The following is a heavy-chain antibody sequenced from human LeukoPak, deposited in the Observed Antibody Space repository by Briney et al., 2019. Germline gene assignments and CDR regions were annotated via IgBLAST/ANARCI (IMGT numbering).Heavy chain of an antibody. CDR3: VKDYGPKQLVFFDS. Sequence: GGSLGLSCEASGFSLSSYEMNWVRQAPGKGLEWVSAITGSGDSTFHADSVKGRFTISRDNSKNTLYVQMNSLRAEDTAVYYCVKDYGPKQLVFFDSWGQGTLVTVSS. CDR2: ITGSGDST. D-gene: IGHD6-13*01. V-gene: IGHV3-23*01. J-gene: IGHJ4*02. CDR1: GFSLSSYE.